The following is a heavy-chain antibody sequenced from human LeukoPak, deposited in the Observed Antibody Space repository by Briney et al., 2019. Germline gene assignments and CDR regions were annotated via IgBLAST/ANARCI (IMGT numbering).Heavy chain of an antibody. CDR1: GYTFTTYD. V-gene: IGHV1-8*03. J-gene: IGHJ4*02. Sequence: ASVKVSCKASGYTFTTYDINWVRQAPGQGLEWKGWMNPNSGNTGYAQKFRGRVTFTRTTSISTAYMVLSSLRSDDTAVYYCARGASRSFDYWGQGTLVTVSS. CDR2: MNPNSGNT. CDR3: ARGASRSFDY.